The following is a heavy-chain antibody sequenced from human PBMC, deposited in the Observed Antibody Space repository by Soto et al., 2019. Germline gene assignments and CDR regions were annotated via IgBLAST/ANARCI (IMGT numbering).Heavy chain of an antibody. J-gene: IGHJ4*02. Sequence: PGGSLRLSCTTSGFTFGDFAMTWYRQPPGKGLEWISVIRSKTYGATTEYAASVRGRFTISRDDSKGVAYLQMNSLKIEDTAVYYYTKCGRPPYFDYWGQGSLVTVPQ. CDR3: TKCGRPPYFDY. CDR1: GFTFGDFA. CDR2: IRSKTYGATT. V-gene: IGHV3-49*03. D-gene: IGHD2-21*01.